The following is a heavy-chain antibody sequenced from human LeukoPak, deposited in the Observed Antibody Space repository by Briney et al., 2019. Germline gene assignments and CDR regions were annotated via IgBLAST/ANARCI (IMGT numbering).Heavy chain of an antibody. CDR2: IYYSGST. D-gene: IGHD6-13*01. CDR3: ARQPGYSSSWYDY. Sequence: TSETLSLTCTVSGGSISSYYWSWIRQPPGKGLEWIGYIYYSGSTNYNPSLKSRVTISVDTSKNQFSLKLSSVTAADTAVYYCARQPGYSSSWYDYWGQGTLVTVSS. V-gene: IGHV4-59*08. CDR1: GGSISSYY. J-gene: IGHJ4*02.